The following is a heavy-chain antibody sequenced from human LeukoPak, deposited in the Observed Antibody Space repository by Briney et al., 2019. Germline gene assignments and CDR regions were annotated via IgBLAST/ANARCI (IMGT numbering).Heavy chain of an antibody. Sequence: PGGSLRLSCAASGFTFSGNSMNWVRQAPGKGLEWVSYISSGGTTIYYSDSVKGRFTASRDNAKNSLYLQMNSLRAEDTAVYYCAKDQGITMIVVVLGYYGMDVWGQGTTVTVSS. J-gene: IGHJ6*02. CDR2: ISSGGTTI. D-gene: IGHD3-22*01. V-gene: IGHV3-48*01. CDR3: AKDQGITMIVVVLGYYGMDV. CDR1: GFTFSGNS.